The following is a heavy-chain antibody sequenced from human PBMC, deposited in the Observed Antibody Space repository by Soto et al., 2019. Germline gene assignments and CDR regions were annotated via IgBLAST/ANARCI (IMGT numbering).Heavy chain of an antibody. CDR3: ATLGGYSGY. V-gene: IGHV4-39*01. CDR2: IYYSGST. CDR1: GGSISSSSYY. J-gene: IGHJ4*02. Sequence: PSETLSLTCTVSGGSISSSSYYWGWIRQPPGMGLEWIGSIYYSGSTYYNPSLKSRVTISVDTSKNQFSLKLSSVTAADTAVYYCATLGGYSGYWGQGTLVTVSS. D-gene: IGHD3-10*01.